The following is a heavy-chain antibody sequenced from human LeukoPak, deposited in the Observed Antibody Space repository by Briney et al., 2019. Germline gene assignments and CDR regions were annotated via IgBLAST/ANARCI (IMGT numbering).Heavy chain of an antibody. CDR3: ARALAYCGGGCYSGAFDI. CDR2: IIPIFGTA. CDR1: GGTFSSYA. D-gene: IGHD2-21*01. Sequence: SVKVSCKASGGTFSSYAISWARQAPGQGLEWMGGIIPIFGTANYAQKFQGRVTITADESTSTAYMELSSLRSEDTAVYYCARALAYCGGGCYSGAFDIWGQGTMVTVSS. V-gene: IGHV1-69*13. J-gene: IGHJ3*02.